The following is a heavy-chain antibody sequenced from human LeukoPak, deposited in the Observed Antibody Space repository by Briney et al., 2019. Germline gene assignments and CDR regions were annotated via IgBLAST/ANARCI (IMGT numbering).Heavy chain of an antibody. CDR1: GFTFRNYG. J-gene: IGHJ3*02. V-gene: IGHV3-30*18. CDR3: AKPRRYRGAFDI. Sequence: GGSLRLSCAASGFTFRNYGMHWVRQAPGKGLEWVAVISDDASGTNYADSVKGRFTISRDNSKNTLYLQMNSLRAEDTAVYYCAKPRRYRGAFDIWGQGTMVTVSS. D-gene: IGHD1-1*01. CDR2: ISDDASGT.